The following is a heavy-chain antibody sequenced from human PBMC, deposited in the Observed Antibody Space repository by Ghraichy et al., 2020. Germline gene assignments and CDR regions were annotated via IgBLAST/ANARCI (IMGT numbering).Heavy chain of an antibody. J-gene: IGHJ4*02. CDR1: GGSFSGYY. Sequence: SETLSLTCAVYGGSFSGYYWSWIRQPPGKGLEWIGEINHSGSTNYNPSLKSRVTISVDTSKNQFSVKLSSVTAADTAVYYCASAERGKLDYWGQGTLVTVSS. CDR3: ASAERGKLDY. V-gene: IGHV4-34*01. CDR2: INHSGST.